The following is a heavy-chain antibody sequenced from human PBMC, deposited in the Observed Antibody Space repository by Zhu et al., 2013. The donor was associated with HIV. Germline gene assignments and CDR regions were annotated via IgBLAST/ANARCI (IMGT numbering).Heavy chain of an antibody. CDR2: IIPILGIA. D-gene: IGHD2-15*01. CDR3: ARGVAEWFYCSGGSCYGMDV. CDR1: GGTFSSYT. Sequence: QVQLVQSGAEVKKPGSSVKVSCKASGGTFSSYTISWVRQAPGQGLEWMGRIIPILGIANYAQKFQGRVTITADKSTSTAYMELSSLRSEDTAVYYCARGVAEWFYCSGGSCYGMDVWGQGTTVTVSS. V-gene: IGHV1-69*02. J-gene: IGHJ6*02.